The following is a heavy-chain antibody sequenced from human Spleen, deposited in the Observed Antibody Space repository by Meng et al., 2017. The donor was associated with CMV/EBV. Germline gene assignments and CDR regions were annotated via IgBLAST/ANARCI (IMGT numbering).Heavy chain of an antibody. Sequence: CKASGYRFTNYWIGWVRQMPGKGLEWMGIIYPGDSDTRYSPSFQGQVTISADKSITTAYLQWSSLKASDTAMYYCAKLNGQMAAHYWGQGTLVTVSS. CDR1: GYRFTNYW. CDR2: IYPGDSDT. V-gene: IGHV5-51*01. CDR3: AKLNGQMAAHY. D-gene: IGHD5-24*01. J-gene: IGHJ4*02.